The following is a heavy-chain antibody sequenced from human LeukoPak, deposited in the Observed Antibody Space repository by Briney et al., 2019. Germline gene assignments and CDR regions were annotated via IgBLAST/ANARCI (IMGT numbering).Heavy chain of an antibody. V-gene: IGHV3-23*01. CDR1: GFTFSSYA. Sequence: QAGGSLRLSCAASGFTFSSYAMSWVRQAPGKGLEWVSAISGSGGSTYYADSVKGRFTISRDNSKNTLYLQMNSLRAEDTAVYYCARDTGSSNGIGGSFDYWGQGTLVTVSS. CDR2: ISGSGGST. D-gene: IGHD6-13*01. J-gene: IGHJ4*02. CDR3: ARDTGSSNGIGGSFDY.